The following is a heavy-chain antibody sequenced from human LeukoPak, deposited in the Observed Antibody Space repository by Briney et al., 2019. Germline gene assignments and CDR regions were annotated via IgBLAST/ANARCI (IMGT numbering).Heavy chain of an antibody. D-gene: IGHD4-17*01. CDR3: VREGMTTVTKNYYYYYGMDV. V-gene: IGHV3-11*01. CDR2: ISSSGSTI. CDR1: GFTFSDYY. Sequence: GGSLSLSCAASGFTFSDYYMSWIRRAPGKGLEWVSYISSSGSTIYYADSVKGRFTISRDNAKNSLYLQMNSLRAEDTAVYYCVREGMTTVTKNYYYYYGMDVWGQGTTVTVSS. J-gene: IGHJ6*02.